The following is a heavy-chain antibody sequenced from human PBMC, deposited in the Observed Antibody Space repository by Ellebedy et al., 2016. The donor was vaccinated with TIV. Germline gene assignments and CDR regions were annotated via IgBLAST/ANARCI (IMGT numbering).Heavy chain of an antibody. CDR1: GFTFRNFA. Sequence: GESLKISCAASGFTFRNFAIHWVRQAPGKGLEWVAVISIDGNTKYYADSVKGRITLSRDNSKNTLYLQMNSLRTEDTAVYYCARDHRTTSGNYLGAFDFWGQGTKVTVSS. V-gene: IGHV3-30*01. J-gene: IGHJ3*01. CDR2: ISIDGNTK. CDR3: ARDHRTTSGNYLGAFDF. D-gene: IGHD1-26*01.